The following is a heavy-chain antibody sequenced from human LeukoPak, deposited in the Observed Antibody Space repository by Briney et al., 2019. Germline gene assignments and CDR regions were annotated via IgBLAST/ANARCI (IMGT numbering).Heavy chain of an antibody. D-gene: IGHD1-26*01. CDR3: ARHTIVSHLAWFDP. CDR2: IYYTGST. V-gene: IGHV4-59*08. Sequence: PSETLSLTCNVSGGSISSYYWRCIRQHPGQGLDSNGYIYYTGSTNYNPSLKSRVTISVDTSKNQFSLKLSSVTAADTAIHYCARHTIVSHLAWFDPWGPGTLVTVS. CDR1: GGSISSYY. J-gene: IGHJ5*02.